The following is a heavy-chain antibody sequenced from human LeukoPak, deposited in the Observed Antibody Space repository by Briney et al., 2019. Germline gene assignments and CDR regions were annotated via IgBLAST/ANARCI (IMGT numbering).Heavy chain of an antibody. CDR2: IFHSFETA. D-gene: IGHD3-3*01. CDR3: ARDSGRSGSVYVY. V-gene: IGHV1-69*05. J-gene: IGHJ4*02. CDR1: GGTFNSYD. Sequence: SVKVSSKASGGTFNSYDIRCVRQAPGHGLEWMGCIFHSFETANYAQKVQGIDTITTDDSANTAYMKLSSVSSEDTAVYYCARDSGRSGSVYVYWGQGTLVTVSS.